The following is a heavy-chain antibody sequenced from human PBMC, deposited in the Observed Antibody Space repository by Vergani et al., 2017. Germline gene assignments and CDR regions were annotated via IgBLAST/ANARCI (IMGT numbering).Heavy chain of an antibody. CDR2: ISFDGIRI. CDR3: ARDPDDFWSGYADH. CDR1: GSTIAKNA. Sequence: QLQLVASGGGVVQPGGSLRLSCTASGSTIAKNAFHWVRQAPGKGREWLAVISFDGIRINYADSVKGRFTLSRDNSKNTMYVQMNSLRGDDTAVYYCARDPDDFWSGYADHWGQGTLVIVSS. J-gene: IGHJ5*02. V-gene: IGHV3-30-3*01. D-gene: IGHD3-3*01.